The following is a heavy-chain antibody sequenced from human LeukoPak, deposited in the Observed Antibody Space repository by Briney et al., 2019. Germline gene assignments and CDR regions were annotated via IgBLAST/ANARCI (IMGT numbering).Heavy chain of an antibody. Sequence: GGSLRLSCAASGFTFTSYEMNWVCQAPGKGLEWVSYIGSTGSTISYADSVKGRFTISRDNGKNSMHLQMNSLRAEDTAVYYCVRGAGAWFGELTFLFEFWGHGTLVTVSS. D-gene: IGHD3-10*01. CDR1: GFTFTSYE. CDR2: IGSTGSTI. V-gene: IGHV3-48*03. J-gene: IGHJ4*01. CDR3: VRGAGAWFGELTFLFEF.